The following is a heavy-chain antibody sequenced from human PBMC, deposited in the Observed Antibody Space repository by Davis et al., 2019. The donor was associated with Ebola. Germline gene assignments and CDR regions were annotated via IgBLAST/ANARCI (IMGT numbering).Heavy chain of an antibody. D-gene: IGHD3-16*02. CDR3: TRGDHVWGSYRAFDY. V-gene: IGHV3-74*01. Sequence: PGGSLRLSCAASGFTFSSYWMHWVRPVPGKGLVWVSRINSDGSSTSYADSVKGRFTISRDNAKNTLYLQMNSLRAEDTAVYYCTRGDHVWGSYRAFDYWGQGTLVTVSS. CDR1: GFTFSSYW. J-gene: IGHJ4*02. CDR2: INSDGSST.